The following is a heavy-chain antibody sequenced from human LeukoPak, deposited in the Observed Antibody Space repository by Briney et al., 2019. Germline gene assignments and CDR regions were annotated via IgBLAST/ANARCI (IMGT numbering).Heavy chain of an antibody. Sequence: GGSLRLSCAASGFTFSSYGMSWVRQAPGKGLEWVSALSGSGGSTYYADSVKGRFTISRDTSKNTLYLQMTSLRAEDTAVYYCTKRPFSGYFDYWGQGTLVTVSS. D-gene: IGHD6-25*01. CDR3: TKRPFSGYFDY. J-gene: IGHJ4*02. CDR1: GFTFSSYG. CDR2: LSGSGGST. V-gene: IGHV3-23*01.